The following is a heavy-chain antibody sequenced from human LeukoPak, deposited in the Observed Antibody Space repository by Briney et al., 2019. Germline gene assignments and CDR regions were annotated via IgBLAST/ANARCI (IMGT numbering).Heavy chain of an antibody. J-gene: IGHJ1*01. CDR3: AGETLAPSGVKYFHH. CDR1: GGTLSRYG. CDR2: LIPTFGST. V-gene: IGHV1-69*05. Sequence: SVKVSCKASGGTLSRYGINWVRQAPGQGLEWMGRLIPTFGSTNYAQKFQGRVTTTTDESTTTAYMEVSSLTSEDTAVYYCAGETLAPSGVKYFHHWGQGTLVTVSS. D-gene: IGHD6-13*01.